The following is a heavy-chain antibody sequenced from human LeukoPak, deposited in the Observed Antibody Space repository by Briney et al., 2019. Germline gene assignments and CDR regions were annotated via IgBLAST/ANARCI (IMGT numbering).Heavy chain of an antibody. CDR2: IYPGDSDT. CDR1: GYIFTTYW. V-gene: IGHV5-51*01. CDR3: ARQWSSGWSFFDY. J-gene: IGHJ4*02. D-gene: IGHD6-19*01. Sequence: PGESLKISCKGSGYIFTTYWIGWVRQMPGKGLEWMGIIYPGDSDTRYSPSFQGRVTISADKSISTAYLQWSSLKASDTAMYYCARQWSSGWSFFDYWGQGTLVTVSS.